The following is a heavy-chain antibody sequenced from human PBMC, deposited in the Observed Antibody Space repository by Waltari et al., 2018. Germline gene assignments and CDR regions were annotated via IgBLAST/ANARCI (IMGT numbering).Heavy chain of an antibody. CDR2: ISAYNANT. Sequence: QVQLVQSGAEVKKPGASVKVSCPASGYTFNSFGISWVRQAPGQGLEWMGWISAYNANTNYEQKFQGRVTMTTDTSTRTAYMELRSLRSADTAVYYCARDYGSGYGLFDYWGQGTLVTVSS. V-gene: IGHV1-18*01. CDR1: GYTFNSFG. J-gene: IGHJ4*02. D-gene: IGHD3-10*01. CDR3: ARDYGSGYGLFDY.